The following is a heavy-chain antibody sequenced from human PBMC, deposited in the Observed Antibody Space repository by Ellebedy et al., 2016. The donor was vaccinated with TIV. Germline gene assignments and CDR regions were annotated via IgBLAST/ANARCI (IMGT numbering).Heavy chain of an antibody. CDR1: GFTFSDYY. V-gene: IGHV3-11*05. CDR2: ISSSSSYT. D-gene: IGHD5-18*01. CDR3: ARDENTAPVRD. Sequence: GGSLRLXXAASGFTFSDYYMSWIRQAPGKGLEWVSYISSSSSYTNYADSVKGRFTISRDNAKNSLYLQMNSLRAENTAVYYCARDENTAPVRDWGQGTLVTVSS. J-gene: IGHJ4*02.